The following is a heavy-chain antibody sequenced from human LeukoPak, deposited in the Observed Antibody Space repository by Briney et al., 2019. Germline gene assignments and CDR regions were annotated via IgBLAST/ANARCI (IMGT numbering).Heavy chain of an antibody. CDR3: ARSITVVRGVIRAY. V-gene: IGHV3-23*01. CDR1: GFTFSSCA. CDR2: ISGRNYST. D-gene: IGHD3-10*01. J-gene: IGHJ4*02. Sequence: GGSLRFSCAASGFTFSSCAMNWIRQAPGKGLEWVSGISGRNYSTYYADSVKGRFTISRDNSKNTLYLQMNSLRAEDTALYYCARSITVVRGVIRAYWGQGTLVTVSS.